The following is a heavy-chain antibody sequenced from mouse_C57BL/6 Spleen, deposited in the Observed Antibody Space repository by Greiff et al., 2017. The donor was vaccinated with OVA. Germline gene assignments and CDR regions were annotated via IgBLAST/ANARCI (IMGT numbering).Heavy chain of an antibody. CDR1: GYAFSSSW. J-gene: IGHJ1*03. D-gene: IGHD1-1*01. Sequence: QVQLQQSGPELVKPGASVKISCKASGYAFSSSWMNWVKQRPGKGLEWIGRIYPGDGDTNYNGKFKGKATLTADKSSSTAYMQLSSLTSEDSAVYFCARGDYYGSSYLYWYFDVWGTGTTVTVSS. CDR3: ARGDYYGSSYLYWYFDV. CDR2: IYPGDGDT. V-gene: IGHV1-82*01.